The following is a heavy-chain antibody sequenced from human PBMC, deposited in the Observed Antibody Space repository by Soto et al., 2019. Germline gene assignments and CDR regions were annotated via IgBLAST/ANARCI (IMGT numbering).Heavy chain of an antibody. D-gene: IGHD1-26*01. V-gene: IGHV3-72*01. CDR1: GFTFSDHY. CDR3: ARFSGSYTRGLDY. Sequence: EVQLVESGGGLVQPGGSLRLSCAASGFTFSDHYMDWVRQAPGKGLEWVGRSRNKANSYSTEYSASVKGRFTISRDESKISLYLQMNSLKTEDTAVYYCARFSGSYTRGLDYWGPGTLGTVSS. CDR2: SRNKANSYST. J-gene: IGHJ4*02.